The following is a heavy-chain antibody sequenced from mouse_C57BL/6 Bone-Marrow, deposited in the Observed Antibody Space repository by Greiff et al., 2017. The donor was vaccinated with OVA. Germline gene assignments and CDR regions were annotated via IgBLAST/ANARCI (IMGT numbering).Heavy chain of an antibody. CDR2: IYPRSGNT. D-gene: IGHD2-1*01. CDR1: GYTFTSYG. V-gene: IGHV1-81*01. J-gene: IGHJ2*01. Sequence: QVQLKQSGAELARPGASVKLSCKASGYTFTSYGISWVKQRTGQGLEWIGEIYPRSGNTYYNEKFKGKATLTADKSSSTAYMELRSLTSEDSAVYFCASRRRIYYGNYNFDYWGQGTTLTVSS. CDR3: ASRRRIYYGNYNFDY.